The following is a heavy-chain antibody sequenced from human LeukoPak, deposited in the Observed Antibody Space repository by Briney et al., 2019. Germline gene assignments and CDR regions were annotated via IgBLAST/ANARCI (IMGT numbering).Heavy chain of an antibody. D-gene: IGHD2/OR15-2a*01. CDR2: IGDNGAAI. V-gene: IGHV3-23*01. J-gene: IGHJ4*02. CDR3: ARPSVTVAETAADH. Sequence: GGSLRLSCAAFGFTFSTYAMSWVRQAPGKGLEWVSAIGDNGAAIYYADSVKGRFTISRDNSKNTLYVQMNSLRAEDTAVYFCARPSVTVAETAADHWGQGTLVTVSS. CDR1: GFTFSTYA.